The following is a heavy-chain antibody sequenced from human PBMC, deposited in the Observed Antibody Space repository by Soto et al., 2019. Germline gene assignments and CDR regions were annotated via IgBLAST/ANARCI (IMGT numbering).Heavy chain of an antibody. Sequence: GGSLRLSCAASGVTFGSDSRNWVRQAPGEGLEWVSAVSSTTNYIYYGDSMNSRFTISRDSAKSSLYLEMNSLRAEDTAVYYCARESEDLTSNFDYWGQGTLVTVSS. CDR2: VSSTTNYI. CDR3: ARESEDLTSNFDY. CDR1: GVTFGSDS. J-gene: IGHJ4*02. V-gene: IGHV3-21*06.